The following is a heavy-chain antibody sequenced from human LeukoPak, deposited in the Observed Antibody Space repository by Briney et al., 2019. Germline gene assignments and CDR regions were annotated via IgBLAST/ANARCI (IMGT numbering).Heavy chain of an antibody. CDR1: GYTFTSYY. Sequence: GASVKASCKASGYTFTSYYMHWVRQAPGQGLEWLGIINPSGGSTSYAQKFQGRVTMTRDTSTSTVYMELSSLRSEDTAVYYCARGSVLGSGWYYFDYWGQGTLVTVSS. D-gene: IGHD6-19*01. J-gene: IGHJ4*02. V-gene: IGHV1-46*01. CDR3: ARGSVLGSGWYYFDY. CDR2: INPSGGST.